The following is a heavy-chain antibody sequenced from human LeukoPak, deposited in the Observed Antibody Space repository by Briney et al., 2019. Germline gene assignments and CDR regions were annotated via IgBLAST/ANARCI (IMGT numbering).Heavy chain of an antibody. CDR2: IYYSGST. CDR1: GGSISSYY. CDR3: ARGVGGDRIVGAFDI. V-gene: IGHV4-59*01. Sequence: PSETPSLTCTVSGGSISSYYWSWIRQPPGKGLEWIGYIYYSGSTNYNPSLKSRVTISVDTSKNQFSLKLSSVTAADTAVYYCARGVGGDRIVGAFDIWGQGTMVTVSS. J-gene: IGHJ3*02. D-gene: IGHD2-21*01.